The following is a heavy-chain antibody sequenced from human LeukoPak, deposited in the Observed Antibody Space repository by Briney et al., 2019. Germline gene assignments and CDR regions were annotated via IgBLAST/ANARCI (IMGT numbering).Heavy chain of an antibody. V-gene: IGHV3-30-3*01. Sequence: GGSLRLSCAASGFTFSSYAMHWVRQAPGKGLEWVAVISYDGSNKYYADSVKGRFTISRDNSKNTLYLQMNSLRAEDTAVYYCARDHIVVVPAATRWFDPWGQGTLVTVSS. D-gene: IGHD2-2*01. CDR3: ARDHIVVVPAATRWFDP. CDR2: ISYDGSNK. J-gene: IGHJ5*02. CDR1: GFTFSSYA.